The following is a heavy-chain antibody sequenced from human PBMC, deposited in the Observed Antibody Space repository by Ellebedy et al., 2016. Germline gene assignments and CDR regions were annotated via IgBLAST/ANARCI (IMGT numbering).Heavy chain of an antibody. J-gene: IGHJ2*01. Sequence: GGSLRLSCVTSGFIFSNNGMHWVRQAPGKGLEWVAVTSYDGSNKYYGDSVKGRFTISRDNSKNKLYLQINSRRAEDTAVYYCAKGHGDYGWSLDLWGRGTLVTVSS. V-gene: IGHV3-30*18. CDR1: GFIFSNNG. CDR2: TSYDGSNK. CDR3: AKGHGDYGWSLDL. D-gene: IGHD4-17*01.